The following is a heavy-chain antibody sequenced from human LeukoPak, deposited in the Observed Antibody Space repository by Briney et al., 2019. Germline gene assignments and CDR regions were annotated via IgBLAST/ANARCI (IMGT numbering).Heavy chain of an antibody. CDR3: ARLWIVATWFDA. CDR1: NVSMTSDSYY. J-gene: IGHJ5*02. V-gene: IGHV4-39*02. Sequence: SETLSLTCTVSNVSMTSDSYYWAWVRQPPGKGLEWIGTIFYSGKTYYSASLESRVTVSLDTSKKNFSLRLSSVTAADTAVYYCARLWIVATWFDAWGQGALVTVSS. CDR2: IFYSGKT. D-gene: IGHD2-2*03.